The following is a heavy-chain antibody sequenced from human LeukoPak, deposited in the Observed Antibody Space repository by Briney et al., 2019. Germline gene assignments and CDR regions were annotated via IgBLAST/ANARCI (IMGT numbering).Heavy chain of an antibody. CDR2: INPNSGGT. Sequence: ASVKVSCKASGYTFTSYDINWVRQAPGQGLEWMGWINPNSGGTNYAQKFQGRVTMTRDTSISTAYMELSRLRSDDTAVYYCARVYSPTSSSYQWGNYFDYWGQGTLVTVSS. V-gene: IGHV1-2*02. CDR3: ARVYSPTSSSYQWGNYFDY. D-gene: IGHD6-13*01. J-gene: IGHJ4*02. CDR1: GYTFTSYD.